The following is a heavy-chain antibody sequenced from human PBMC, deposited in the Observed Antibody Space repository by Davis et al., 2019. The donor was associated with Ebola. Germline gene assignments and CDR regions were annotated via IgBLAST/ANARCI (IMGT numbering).Heavy chain of an antibody. J-gene: IGHJ4*02. Sequence: GESLKISCAASGFTFSSYWMSWVRQAPGKGLEWVSVIYSGGSTYYADSVKGRFTISRDNSKNTLYLQMNSLRAEDTAVYYCARDSVVAAGYFDYWGQGTLVTVSS. D-gene: IGHD2-15*01. CDR2: IYSGGST. V-gene: IGHV3-66*02. CDR3: ARDSVVAAGYFDY. CDR1: GFTFSSYW.